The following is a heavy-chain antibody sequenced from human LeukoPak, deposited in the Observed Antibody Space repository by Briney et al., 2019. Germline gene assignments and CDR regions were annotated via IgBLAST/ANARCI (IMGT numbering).Heavy chain of an antibody. J-gene: IGHJ4*02. V-gene: IGHV4-39*07. CDR3: AREGYYDSSGYYYVDY. CDR1: GGSISSSSYY. CDR2: IYYSGST. Sequence: SETLSLTCTVSGGSISSSSYYWGWIRQPPGKGLEGIGSIYYSGSTNYNPSLKSRVTMSVDTSKNQFSLKLSSVTAADTAVYYCAREGYYDSSGYYYVDYWGQGTLVTVSS. D-gene: IGHD3-22*01.